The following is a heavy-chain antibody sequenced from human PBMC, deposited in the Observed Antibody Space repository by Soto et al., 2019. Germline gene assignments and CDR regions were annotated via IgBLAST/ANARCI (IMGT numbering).Heavy chain of an antibody. D-gene: IGHD2-21*02. Sequence: QVQLQQWGAGLLKPSETLSLTCAVYGGSFSGYYWSWIRQPPGKGLEWIGEINHSGSTNYNPSLKNRVTISVDTSKNQFSLKLSSVTAADTAVYYCASLTVRTATYYYGMDVWGQGTTVTVSS. CDR1: GGSFSGYY. J-gene: IGHJ6*02. V-gene: IGHV4-34*01. CDR3: ASLTVRTATYYYGMDV. CDR2: INHSGST.